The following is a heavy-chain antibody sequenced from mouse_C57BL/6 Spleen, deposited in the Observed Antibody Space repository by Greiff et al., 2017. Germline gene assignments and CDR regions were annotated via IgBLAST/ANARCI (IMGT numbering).Heavy chain of an antibody. D-gene: IGHD1-1*01. CDR2: ISSGGDYI. CDR3: TRDGHYYGSSWWYFDV. J-gene: IGHJ1*03. CDR1: GFTFSSYA. Sequence: EVQLVESGEGLVKPGGSLKLSCAASGFTFSSYAMSWVRQTPGKRLEWVAYISSGGDYIYYADTVKGRFTISRDNARNTLYLQMSSLKSEDTAVYYCTRDGHYYGSSWWYFDVWGTGTTVTVSS. V-gene: IGHV5-9-1*02.